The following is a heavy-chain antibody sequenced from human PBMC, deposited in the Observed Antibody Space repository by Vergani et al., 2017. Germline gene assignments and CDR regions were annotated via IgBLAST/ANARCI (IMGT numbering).Heavy chain of an antibody. J-gene: IGHJ5*02. CDR3: ARGKGYSYGYWFDP. D-gene: IGHD5-18*01. Sequence: QVQLQQWGAGLLKPSETLSLTCAVYGGSFSGYYWSWIRQPPGKGLEWIGEINHSGSTNYNPSLKRRVTISVDTSKNQFSLKLSTVTAADTAVYYCARGKGYSYGYWFDPWGEGTLVTVSS. CDR2: INHSGST. CDR1: GGSFSGYY. V-gene: IGHV4-34*01.